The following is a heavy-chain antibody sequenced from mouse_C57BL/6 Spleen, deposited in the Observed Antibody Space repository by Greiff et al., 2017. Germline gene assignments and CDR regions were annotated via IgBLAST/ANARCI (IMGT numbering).Heavy chain of an antibody. Sequence: QVQLQQPGAELVKPGASVKLSCKASGYTFTSYWMQWVKQRPGQGLEWIGAIDPSDSYTNYNQKFKGKATLTVDTSSSTAYMQLSSLTSEDSAVYYCAQRGRGAWFAYWGQGTLVTVSA. J-gene: IGHJ3*01. D-gene: IGHD3-3*01. V-gene: IGHV1-50*01. CDR3: AQRGRGAWFAY. CDR2: IDPSDSYT. CDR1: GYTFTSYW.